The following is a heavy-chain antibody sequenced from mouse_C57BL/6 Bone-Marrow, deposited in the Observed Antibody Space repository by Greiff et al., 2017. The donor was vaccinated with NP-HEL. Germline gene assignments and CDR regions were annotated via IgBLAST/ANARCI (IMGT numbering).Heavy chain of an antibody. V-gene: IGHV5-6*01. CDR2: ISSGGSYT. Sequence: VQLKESGGDLVKPGGSLKLSCAASGFTFSSYGMSWVRQTPDKRLEWVATISSGGSYTYYPDSVKGRFTISRDNAKNTLYLQMSSLKSEGTAMYYCARRGGGNYFDYWGQGTTLTVSS. J-gene: IGHJ2*01. CDR3: ARRGGGNYFDY. CDR1: GFTFSSYG. D-gene: IGHD1-1*02.